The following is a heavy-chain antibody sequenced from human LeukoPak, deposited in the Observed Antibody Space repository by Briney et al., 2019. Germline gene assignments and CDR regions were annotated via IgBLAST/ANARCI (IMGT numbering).Heavy chain of an antibody. CDR2: INHSGST. CDR3: AIAARGHLLTG. V-gene: IGHV4-34*01. CDR1: GGSFSGYY. Sequence: SETLSLTCAVYGGSFSGYYWSWLRQPPGKGLEWIGEINHSGSTNYNPSLKSRVTISVDTSKNQFSLKLSSVTAADTAVYYCAIAARGHLLTGWGQGTLVTVSS. D-gene: IGHD3-9*01. J-gene: IGHJ4*02.